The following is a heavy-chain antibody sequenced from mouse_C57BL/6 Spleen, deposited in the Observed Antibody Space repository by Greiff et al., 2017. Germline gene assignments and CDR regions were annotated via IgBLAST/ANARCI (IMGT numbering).Heavy chain of an antibody. J-gene: IGHJ2*01. CDR1: GFTFSNYW. V-gene: IGHV6-3*01. CDR3: TDQATYFDY. CDR2: IRLKSDNYTT. Sequence: EVLLVESGGGLVQPGGSMKLSCVASGFTFSNYWMNWVRQSPEKGLEWVAQIRLKSDNYTTNYAESVKGRFTISRDDSKSSLYLQMNNLRAEDTDIYYCTDQATYFDYWGQGTTLTVSS. D-gene: IGHD3-2*02.